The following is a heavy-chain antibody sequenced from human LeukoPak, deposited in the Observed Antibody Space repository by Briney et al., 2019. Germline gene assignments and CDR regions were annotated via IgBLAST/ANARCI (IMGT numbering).Heavy chain of an antibody. CDR1: GFTFDDYG. CDR2: ISWNSGSI. Sequence: GGSLRLSCAASGFTFDDYGMSWVRQTPGKGLEWVSGISWNSGSIDYADSVKGRFTMSRDNAKNSLYLQMNSLRAEDTALYYCAKDIRATSVAGTSGFDYWGQGTLVTVSS. J-gene: IGHJ4*02. D-gene: IGHD6-19*01. V-gene: IGHV3-9*01. CDR3: AKDIRATSVAGTSGFDY.